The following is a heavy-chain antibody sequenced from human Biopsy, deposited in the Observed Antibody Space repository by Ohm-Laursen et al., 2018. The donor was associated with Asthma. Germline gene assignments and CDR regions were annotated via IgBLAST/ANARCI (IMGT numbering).Heavy chain of an antibody. D-gene: IGHD6-19*01. V-gene: IGHV4-59*01. CDR1: GGSISSFY. CDR2: VYWTGST. J-gene: IGHJ4*02. Sequence: SQTLPLTWCVYGGSISSFYWSWIRQSPEKGLEWMGYVYWTGSTNYNPSLESRITMSVDTSKNRMFLELTSVTAADTAIYYCVRAVRNEQWLAPFDYWGQGKPVTVSS. CDR3: VRAVRNEQWLAPFDY.